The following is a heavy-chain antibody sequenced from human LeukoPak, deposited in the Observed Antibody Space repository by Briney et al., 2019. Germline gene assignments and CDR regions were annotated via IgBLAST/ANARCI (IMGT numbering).Heavy chain of an antibody. J-gene: IGHJ4*02. Sequence: GSLGLLFGASGIPFKCHWRRGVRQAPGKGVEGGANIKQEGSEKYPGDSVKGRFTISRDNAKNSLYLQMNSLRAEDTAVYYCAREGSSWYLDYWGQGTLVTVSS. V-gene: IGHV3-7*03. CDR2: IKQEGSEK. CDR1: GIPFKCHW. CDR3: AREGSSWYLDY. D-gene: IGHD6-13*01.